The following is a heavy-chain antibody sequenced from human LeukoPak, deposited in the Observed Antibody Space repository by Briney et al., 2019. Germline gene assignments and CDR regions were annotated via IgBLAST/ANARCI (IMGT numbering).Heavy chain of an antibody. J-gene: IGHJ4*02. CDR1: GFTFSDYW. CDR2: INTDGSIT. CDR3: ARETGSAVGSTDFDY. Sequence: GGSLRLSCAASGFTFSDYWIHWVRQAPGKGLVWVSRINTDGSITNYADSVKGRFTISRDNSKNTLYLQMNSLRAEDTAVYYCARETGSAVGSTDFDYWGQGTLVTVSS. D-gene: IGHD4-17*01. V-gene: IGHV3-74*01.